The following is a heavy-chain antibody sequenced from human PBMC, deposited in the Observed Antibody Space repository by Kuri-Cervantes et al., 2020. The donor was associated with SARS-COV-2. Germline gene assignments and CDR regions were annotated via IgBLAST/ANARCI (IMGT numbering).Heavy chain of an antibody. D-gene: IGHD3-22*01. Sequence: ASVKVSCKASGYTFTGYYMHWVRQAPGQGLEWMGWINPISGGTKYARNFQGRVTMTRDTSISTVYVELSRLTTDDTAIFYCVRFRYSDTGRNASDIWGQGTVVTVSS. J-gene: IGHJ3*02. CDR1: GYTFTGYY. V-gene: IGHV1-2*02. CDR3: VRFRYSDTGRNASDI. CDR2: INPISGGT.